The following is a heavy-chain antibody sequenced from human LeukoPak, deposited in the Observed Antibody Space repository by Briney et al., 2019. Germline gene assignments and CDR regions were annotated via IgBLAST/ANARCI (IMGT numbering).Heavy chain of an antibody. J-gene: IGHJ4*02. V-gene: IGHV3-48*02. CDR3: ARRVGYFDY. D-gene: IGHD1-26*01. CDR1: XFTFSSNI. Sequence: QPGGSLRFSFAASXFTFSSNIMNWGAPAPGKGLEWGSYISSNSTTIYYEDSMKGRYTISRDNAKNSLYLQVNSLMDEDAAIDYCARRVGYFDYWGQGILVTVSS. CDR2: ISSNSTTI.